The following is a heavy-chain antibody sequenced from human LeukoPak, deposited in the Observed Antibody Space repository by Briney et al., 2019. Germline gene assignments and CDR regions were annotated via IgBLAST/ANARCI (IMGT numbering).Heavy chain of an antibody. J-gene: IGHJ4*02. V-gene: IGHV1-46*01. CDR1: GYTFTSYY. CDR2: INPSGGST. Sequence: AASVKVSCKASGYTFTSYYMHWVRQAPGQGLKWMGIINPSGGSTSYAQKFQGRVTMTRDTSTSTVYMELSSLRSEDTAVYYCARITMTGGFDYWGQGTLVTVSS. D-gene: IGHD3-22*01. CDR3: ARITMTGGFDY.